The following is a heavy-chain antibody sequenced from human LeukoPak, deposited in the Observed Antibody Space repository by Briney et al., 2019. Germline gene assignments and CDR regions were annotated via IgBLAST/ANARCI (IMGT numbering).Heavy chain of an antibody. D-gene: IGHD2-15*01. CDR3: ARDQLGYCSGGSCLPSY. V-gene: IGHV3-21*01. CDR1: GFTFSSYN. Sequence: GGSLRLSCAASGFTFSSYNMDWVRQAPGKGLEWVSSISSSSSYIYYADSVKGRFTISRDNAKNSLYLQMNSLRAEDTAVYYCARDQLGYCSGGSCLPSYWGQGTLVTVSS. CDR2: ISSSSSYI. J-gene: IGHJ4*02.